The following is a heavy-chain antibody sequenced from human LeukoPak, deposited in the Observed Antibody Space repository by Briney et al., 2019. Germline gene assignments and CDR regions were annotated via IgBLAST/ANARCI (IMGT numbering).Heavy chain of an antibody. V-gene: IGHV3-33*01. Sequence: GVSLRLSCAASGFTLGSHGMHWVRQAPGKGLEWVAVIWNDGSKQYYADSVKGRFTISRDNSKSTLYLQMSSLRAEDTALYYCAREGAGYRGYDYDYFYAMDVWGQGTTVTVSS. J-gene: IGHJ6*02. CDR1: GFTLGSHG. CDR2: IWNDGSKQ. CDR3: AREGAGYRGYDYDYFYAMDV. D-gene: IGHD5-12*01.